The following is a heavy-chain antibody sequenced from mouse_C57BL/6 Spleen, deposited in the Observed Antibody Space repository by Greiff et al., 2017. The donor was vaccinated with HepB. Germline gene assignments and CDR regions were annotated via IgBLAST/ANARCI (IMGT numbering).Heavy chain of an antibody. CDR1: GYTFTSYW. D-gene: IGHD4-1*01. CDR3: ARRANWDRFAY. V-gene: IGHV1-64*01. J-gene: IGHJ3*01. Sequence: QVQLQQPGAELVKPGASVQLSCKASGYTFTSYWMHWVEQRPGQGLEWIGMIHPNSGSTNYNEKFKSKATLTVDKSSSTAYMQLSSLTSEDSAVYYCARRANWDRFAYWGQGTLVTVSA. CDR2: IHPNSGST.